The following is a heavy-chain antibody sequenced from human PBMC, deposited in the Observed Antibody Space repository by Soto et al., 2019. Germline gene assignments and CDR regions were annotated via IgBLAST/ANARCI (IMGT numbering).Heavy chain of an antibody. CDR1: GYTFTSYG. CDR3: ARRRYYDSSGYYEDY. D-gene: IGHD3-22*01. CDR2: ISAYNGNT. J-gene: IGHJ4*02. V-gene: IGHV1-18*01. Sequence: QVQLVQSGAEVKKPGASVKVSCKASGYTFTSYGISWVRQAPGQGLEWMGWISAYNGNTNYAQKLQGRVNMTTDTSTSTAYMELRSLRSEDTAVYSCARRRYYDSSGYYEDYWGQGTLVTVSS.